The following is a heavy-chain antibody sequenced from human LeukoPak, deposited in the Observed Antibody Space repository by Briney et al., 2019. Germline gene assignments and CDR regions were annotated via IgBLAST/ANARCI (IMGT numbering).Heavy chain of an antibody. CDR3: AKPAYSSGWRPNYNWFDP. V-gene: IGHV3-30*02. CDR1: GFTFSSYG. CDR2: IRYDGSNK. Sequence: GGSLRLSCAASGFTFSSYGMHWVRQAPGKGLEWVAFIRYDGSNKYYADSVKGRFTISRDNSKNTLYLQMNSLRAEDTAVFYCAKPAYSSGWRPNYNWFDPWGQGTLVTVSS. D-gene: IGHD6-19*01. J-gene: IGHJ5*02.